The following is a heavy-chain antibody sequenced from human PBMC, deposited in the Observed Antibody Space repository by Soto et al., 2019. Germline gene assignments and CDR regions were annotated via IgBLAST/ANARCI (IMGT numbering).Heavy chain of an antibody. CDR3: AREIRYYYDSSGMTGGYYGMDV. V-gene: IGHV1-69*13. J-gene: IGHJ6*02. CDR1: GGTFSSYA. CDR2: IIPIFGTA. Sequence: SVKVSCKASGGTFSSYAISWVRQAPGQGLEWMGGIIPIFGTANYAQKFQGRVTITADESTSTAYMELSSLRSEDTAVYYCAREIRYYYDSSGMTGGYYGMDVWGQGTTVTVSS. D-gene: IGHD3-22*01.